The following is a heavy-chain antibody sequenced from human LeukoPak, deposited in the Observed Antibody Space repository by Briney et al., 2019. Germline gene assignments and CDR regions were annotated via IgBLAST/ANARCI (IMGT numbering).Heavy chain of an antibody. V-gene: IGHV4-4*07. J-gene: IGHJ4*02. CDR3: AGGGDGYNVDY. CDR1: GGSINNYY. Sequence: SETLSLTCTVSGGSINNYYWSWIRQPAGKGLEWIGRIYTSGSTNYNPSLKSRVTMSVDTSKNQFSLKLSSVTAADTAVYYCAGGGDGYNVDYCGQGTLVTVSS. D-gene: IGHD5-24*01. CDR2: IYTSGST.